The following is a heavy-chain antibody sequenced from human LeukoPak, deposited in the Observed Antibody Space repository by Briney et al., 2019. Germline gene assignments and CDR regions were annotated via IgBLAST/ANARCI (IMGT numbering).Heavy chain of an antibody. V-gene: IGHV3-23*01. CDR2: IYNSGAKI. J-gene: IGHJ4*02. CDR3: AKDVAPDSGWDLDY. Sequence: GSLRLSCAVSGLTFSTYSMTWVRQGPGKGLEWVSSIYNSGAKIFYADSVKGRFTISRDNSKNMLYLQMNSLRVVDTAVYYCAKDVAPDSGWDLDYWGQGTLVTVSS. CDR1: GLTFSTYS. D-gene: IGHD6-19*01.